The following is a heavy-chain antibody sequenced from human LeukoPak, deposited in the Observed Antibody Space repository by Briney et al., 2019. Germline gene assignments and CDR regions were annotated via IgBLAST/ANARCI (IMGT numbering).Heavy chain of an antibody. CDR1: GFTFSSYG. V-gene: IGHV3-30*18. CDR3: AKRYSSAWDFDN. D-gene: IGHD6-19*01. Sequence: PGGSLRLSCAASGFTFSSYGIHWVRQAPGKGLEWVAAISYDGTNKYYTDSVKGRFTISRDNSQNTVYLQMTSLRAEDTAVYFCAKRYSSAWDFDNWGQGTLVTVSS. CDR2: ISYDGTNK. J-gene: IGHJ4*02.